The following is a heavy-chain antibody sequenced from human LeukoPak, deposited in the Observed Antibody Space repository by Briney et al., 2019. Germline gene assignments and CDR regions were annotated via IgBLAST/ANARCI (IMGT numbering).Heavy chain of an antibody. V-gene: IGHV4-38-2*02. J-gene: IGHJ4*02. CDR3: ARLTYYGDYGEFDY. Sequence: SETLSLTCTVSGYSISSGSFWGWIRQPPGKGLEWIGSIYHSGSTYYNPSLKSRVTISVDTSKNQFSLKLSSVTAADTAFYYCARLTYYGDYGEFDYWGQGTLVTVSS. CDR2: IYHSGST. D-gene: IGHD4-17*01. CDR1: GYSISSGSF.